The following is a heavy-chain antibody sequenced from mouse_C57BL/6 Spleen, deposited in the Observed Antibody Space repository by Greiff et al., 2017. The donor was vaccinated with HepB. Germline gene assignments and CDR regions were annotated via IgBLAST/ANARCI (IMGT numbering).Heavy chain of an antibody. CDR1: GFTFSDFY. J-gene: IGHJ4*01. V-gene: IGHV7-1*01. D-gene: IGHD2-5*01. Sequence: EVQVVESGGGLVQSGRSLRLSCATSGFTFSDFYMEWVRHAPGKGLEWIAASRNKANDYTTEYSASVKGRFIVYRDTSQSILNLKMKALRAEDSAIECGERDGVTRTDAMDDWGQGTSVTVSS. CDR3: ERDGVTRTDAMDD. CDR2: SRNKANDYTT.